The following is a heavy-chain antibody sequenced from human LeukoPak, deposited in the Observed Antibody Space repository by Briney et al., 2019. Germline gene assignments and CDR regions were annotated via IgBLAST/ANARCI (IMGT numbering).Heavy chain of an antibody. D-gene: IGHD2-8*01. V-gene: IGHV1-46*01. Sequence: GASVKVSCKASGYTFTNYSMNWVRQAPGQGLEWMGIINPSGGSTSYAQKFQGRVTMTRDMSTSTVYMELSSLRSEDTAVYYCARGGRGLGVYATPHFSQLFDIWGQGTMVTVSS. CDR2: INPSGGST. CDR1: GYTFTNYS. CDR3: ARGGRGLGVYATPHFSQLFDI. J-gene: IGHJ3*02.